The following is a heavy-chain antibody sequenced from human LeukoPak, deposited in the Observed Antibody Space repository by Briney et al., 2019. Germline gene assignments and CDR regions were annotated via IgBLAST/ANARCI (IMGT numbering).Heavy chain of an antibody. CDR1: GYTFTSYG. Sequence: ASVKVSCKASGYTFTSYGISWVRQAPGQGLEWMGWISAYNGNRNYAQKLQGRVTMTTDTSTSTAYMELRSLRSDDTAVYYCARARSMVSSVDYWGQGTLVTVSS. CDR3: ARARSMVSSVDY. CDR2: ISAYNGNR. J-gene: IGHJ4*02. V-gene: IGHV1-18*01. D-gene: IGHD5-18*01.